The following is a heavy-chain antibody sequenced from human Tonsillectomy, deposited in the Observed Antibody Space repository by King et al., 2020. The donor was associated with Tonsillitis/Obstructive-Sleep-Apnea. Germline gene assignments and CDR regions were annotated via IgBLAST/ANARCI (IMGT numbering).Heavy chain of an antibody. Sequence: VQLQESGPGLLKPSETLSLTCTVSGGSISGYYWSWIRQPPGKGLEWIGSIYYTGSTKYNPSLKSRVTISVDTSKNQFSVKLSSVTAADTAVYYCAREGDVDGFDIWGQGTMVTVSS. CDR3: AREGDVDGFDI. CDR1: GGSISGYY. CDR2: IYYTGST. D-gene: IGHD3-16*01. V-gene: IGHV4-59*01. J-gene: IGHJ3*02.